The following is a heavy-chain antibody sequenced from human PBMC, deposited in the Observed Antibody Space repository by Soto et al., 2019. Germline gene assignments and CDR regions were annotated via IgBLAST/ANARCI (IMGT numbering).Heavy chain of an antibody. D-gene: IGHD1-26*01. CDR1: GFTVSSYA. Sequence: GSLRLSCAASGFTVSSYAMHWVRQAPGKGLEWVAVISYDGSNKYYADSVKGRFTISRDNSKNTLYLQMNSLRAEDTAVYYCARAGGWELLKYYFDYWGQGTLVTVSS. J-gene: IGHJ4*02. V-gene: IGHV3-30-3*01. CDR3: ARAGGWELLKYYFDY. CDR2: ISYDGSNK.